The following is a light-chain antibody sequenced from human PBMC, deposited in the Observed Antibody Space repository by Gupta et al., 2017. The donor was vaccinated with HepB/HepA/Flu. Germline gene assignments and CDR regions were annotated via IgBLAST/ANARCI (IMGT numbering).Light chain of an antibody. CDR1: QSVSDN. CDR3: QQYNSCPLT. CDR2: GIS. J-gene: IGKJ4*01. V-gene: IGKV3-15*01. Sequence: EIVMTQSPATLSVSPGERATLSCRASQSVSDNLAWYQQKLGQAPRLLIYGISTRATGIPARFSGSGSGTEFTLTISSLQSEDLAVYYCQQYNSCPLTFGGGTKVETK.